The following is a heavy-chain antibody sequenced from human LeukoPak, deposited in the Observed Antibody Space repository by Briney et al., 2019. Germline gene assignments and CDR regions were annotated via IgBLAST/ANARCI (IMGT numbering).Heavy chain of an antibody. CDR1: GFTFSSYA. CDR2: ISSSGSAI. D-gene: IGHD6-6*01. V-gene: IGHV3-48*03. J-gene: IGHJ4*02. CDR3: AREGSSSDFDY. Sequence: GGSLRLSCAASGFTFSSYAMDWVRQAPGKGLEWVSYISSSGSAIYYADSVKGRFTISRDNAKNSLYLQMNSLRAEDTAVYYCAREGSSSDFDYWGQGTLVTVSS.